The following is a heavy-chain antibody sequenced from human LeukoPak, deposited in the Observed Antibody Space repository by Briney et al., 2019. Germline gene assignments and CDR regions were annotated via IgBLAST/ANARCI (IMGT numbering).Heavy chain of an antibody. D-gene: IGHD2-2*01. CDR3: ARGGAVVVPAAQGFFDL. Sequence: SETLSLTCTVSGGSISSYYWSWIRQPAGKGLEWIGRIYTSGSTNYNPSLKSRVTMSVDTSKNQFSRKLSSVTAADTAVYYCARGGAVVVPAAQGFFDLWGRGTLVTVSS. CDR1: GGSISSYY. CDR2: IYTSGST. V-gene: IGHV4-4*07. J-gene: IGHJ2*01.